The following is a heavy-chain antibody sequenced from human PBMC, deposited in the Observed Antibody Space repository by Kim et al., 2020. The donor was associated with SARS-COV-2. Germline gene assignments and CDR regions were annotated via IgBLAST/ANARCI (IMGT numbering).Heavy chain of an antibody. CDR2: ISSSSTYI. J-gene: IGHJ5*02. D-gene: IGHD3-22*01. Sequence: GGSLRLSCAASGFTFRNYIMNWVRQAPGKGLEWVSTISSSSTYIYYADSVKGRFTISRDDAKKSLFLQLNSLRAEDTAVYYCARFHPRESYDTSGPPAWGQGTLVTVSS. CDR1: GFTFRNYI. V-gene: IGHV3-21*01. CDR3: ARFHPRESYDTSGPPA.